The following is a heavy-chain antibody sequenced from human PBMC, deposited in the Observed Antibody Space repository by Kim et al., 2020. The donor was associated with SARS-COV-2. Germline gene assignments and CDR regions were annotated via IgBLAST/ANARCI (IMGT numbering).Heavy chain of an antibody. CDR3: INSGSTSDFDY. CDR2: ISPDGTTI. Sequence: GGSLRLSCAASGFTSSISWMTWVRQAPEKGLLWVSSISPDGTTIQYVDSVRGRFTISRDNAKTTLYLQMNSLRAEDSAVYYCINSGSTSDFDYWSQGT. V-gene: IGHV3-74*01. J-gene: IGHJ4*02. D-gene: IGHD2-15*01. CDR1: GFTSSISW.